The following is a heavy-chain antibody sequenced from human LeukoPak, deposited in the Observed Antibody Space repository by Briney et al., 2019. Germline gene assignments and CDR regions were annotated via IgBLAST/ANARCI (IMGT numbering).Heavy chain of an antibody. J-gene: IGHJ4*02. CDR3: ARAGAGDSGYDYFLDY. CDR1: GFTFSSYD. CDR2: ISTAGDT. V-gene: IGHV3-13*04. Sequence: GGSLRLSCAASGFTFSSYDMHWVRQATGKGLEWVSAISTAGDTYYPGSVTGRFTISRENAKNSSYLQMNSLRAGDTAVYYCARAGAGDSGYDYFLDYWGQGTLVTVSS. D-gene: IGHD5-12*01.